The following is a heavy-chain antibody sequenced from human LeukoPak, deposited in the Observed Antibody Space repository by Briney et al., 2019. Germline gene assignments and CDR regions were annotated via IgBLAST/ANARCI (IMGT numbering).Heavy chain of an antibody. Sequence: SQTLSLTCTVSGGSISSGSYYWSWIRQPAGKGLEWIGRIYTSGSTYYNPSLKSRVTISVDTSKNQFSLKLSSVTAADTAVYYCAMGYSSTSSGLLFDYWGQGTLVTVSS. J-gene: IGHJ4*02. D-gene: IGHD2-2*01. V-gene: IGHV4-61*02. CDR1: GGSISSGSYY. CDR3: AMGYSSTSSGLLFDY. CDR2: IYTSGST.